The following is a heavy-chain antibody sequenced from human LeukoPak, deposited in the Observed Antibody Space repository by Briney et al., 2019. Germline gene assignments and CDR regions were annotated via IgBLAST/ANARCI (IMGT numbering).Heavy chain of an antibody. J-gene: IGHJ4*02. CDR2: ISYDGSNK. Sequence: GRSLRLSCAASGFTFSSYAMHWVRQAPGKGLEWVAVISYDGSNKYYADSVKGRFTISRDNSKNTLYLQMNSLRAEDTAVYHCARGPWLGAWFDYWGQGTLVTVSS. V-gene: IGHV3-30-3*01. CDR3: ARGPWLGAWFDY. CDR1: GFTFSSYA. D-gene: IGHD1-26*01.